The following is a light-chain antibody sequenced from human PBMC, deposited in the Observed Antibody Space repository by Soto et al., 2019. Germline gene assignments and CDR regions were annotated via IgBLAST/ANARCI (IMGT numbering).Light chain of an antibody. Sequence: EIVLTQSPGTLSLSRGERASLSCRAIQSVSSIHLAWYQQKPCHAPRLLIYGASRRATGIPDRFSGSGSGTDFTLTISRLEPEDFALYYCQHYYGTPPISLGQGTRLEIK. CDR3: QHYYGTPPIS. V-gene: IGKV3-20*01. J-gene: IGKJ5*01. CDR2: GAS. CDR1: QSVSSIH.